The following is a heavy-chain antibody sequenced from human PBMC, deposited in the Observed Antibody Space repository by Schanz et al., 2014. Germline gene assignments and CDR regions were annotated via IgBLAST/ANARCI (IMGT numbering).Heavy chain of an antibody. V-gene: IGHV3-7*03. J-gene: IGHJ3*02. CDR2: IGDDGADK. D-gene: IGHD2-2*01. CDR1: GFSFSTHW. Sequence: EVQLLESGGGLVQPGGSVRLSCGASGFSFSTHWMAWVRQAPGKGLEWVANIGDDGADKYYLDSVRGRFTISRDNAKNSLYLQMNSLRPEDTAVYYCARGTMPGTFDIWGQGTMVTVSS. CDR3: ARGTMPGTFDI.